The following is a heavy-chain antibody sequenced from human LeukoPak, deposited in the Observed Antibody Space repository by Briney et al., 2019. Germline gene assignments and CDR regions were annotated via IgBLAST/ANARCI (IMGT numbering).Heavy chain of an antibody. Sequence: PGGSLRLSCAASGFTVSSNYMSWVRQAPGKGLEWVSVIYSSGNAYYADSVKGRFTISRDNSKNTLYLQINGLRAEDTAVYYCARDYYGSGTYYHDYWGQGTLVTVSS. D-gene: IGHD3-10*01. CDR1: GFTVSSNY. CDR3: ARDYYGSGTYYHDY. V-gene: IGHV3-53*01. CDR2: IYSSGNA. J-gene: IGHJ4*02.